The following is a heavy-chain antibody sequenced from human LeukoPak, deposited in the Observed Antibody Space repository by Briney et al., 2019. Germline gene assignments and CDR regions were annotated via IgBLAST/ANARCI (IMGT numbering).Heavy chain of an antibody. CDR2: ISGSGGST. CDR3: AEMYYYDSGGYYFDY. V-gene: IGHV3-23*01. Sequence: GGSLRLSCAASGFTFSSHAMSWVRQAPGKGLEWVSAISGSGGSTYYADSVKGRFTISRDNSKNTLYLQMNSLRAEDTAVYYCAEMYYYDSGGYYFDYWGQGTLVTVSS. D-gene: IGHD3-22*01. J-gene: IGHJ4*02. CDR1: GFTFSSHA.